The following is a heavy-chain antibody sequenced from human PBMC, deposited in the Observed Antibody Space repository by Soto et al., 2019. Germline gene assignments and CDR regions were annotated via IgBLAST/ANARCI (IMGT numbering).Heavy chain of an antibody. CDR3: ARVGSSSGWYGGYYYYGMDV. D-gene: IGHD6-19*01. J-gene: IGHJ6*02. CDR1: GGTFSSYA. Sequence: SVKVSCKASGGTFSSYAISWVRQAPGQGLEWMGGIIPIFGTANYAQKFQGRVTITADESTSTAYMELSSLRSEDTAMYYCARVGSSSGWYGGYYYYGMDVWGQGTTVTVS. CDR2: IIPIFGTA. V-gene: IGHV1-69*13.